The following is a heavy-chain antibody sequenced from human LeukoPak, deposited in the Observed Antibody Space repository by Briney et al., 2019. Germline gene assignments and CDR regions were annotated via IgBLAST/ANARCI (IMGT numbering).Heavy chain of an antibody. CDR2: INPNSGGT. D-gene: IGHD1-20*01. V-gene: IGHV1-2*02. J-gene: IGHJ4*02. CDR3: ARVGAVTGTFDY. CDR1: GYTFTGYY. Sequence: ASVKVSCKASGYTFTGYYMHWVRQAPGQGLEWMGWINPNSGGTNYAQKFQGRVTMTRDTSISTAYMELSRLRFDDTAVYYCARVGAVTGTFDYWGQGTLVTVSS.